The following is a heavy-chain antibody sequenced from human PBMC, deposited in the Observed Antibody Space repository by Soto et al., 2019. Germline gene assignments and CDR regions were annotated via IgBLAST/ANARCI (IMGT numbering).Heavy chain of an antibody. CDR3: ARVVYAFDLAIDAFDF. V-gene: IGHV3-11*01. D-gene: IGHD2-8*01. CDR1: GFTFSDYH. CDR2: ITYGGTTI. J-gene: IGHJ3*01. Sequence: GGSLRLSCAASGFTFSDYHMSWIRQAPGKGLEWVSYITYGGTTIYYADSVKGRFTMSRDNAKNSLYLQINSLRAEDTALYYCARVVYAFDLAIDAFDFWGQGTMVTVSS.